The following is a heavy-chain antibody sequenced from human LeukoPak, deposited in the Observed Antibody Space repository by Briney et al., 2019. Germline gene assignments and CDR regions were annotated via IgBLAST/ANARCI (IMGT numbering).Heavy chain of an antibody. CDR2: IWYDGSNK. V-gene: IGHV3-33*01. CDR1: GFTFSSYG. J-gene: IGHJ6*02. CDR3: ARDGGYSVYEGFMDV. D-gene: IGHD3-10*01. Sequence: GRSLRLSCAASGFTFSSYGMHWVRQAPGKGLEWVAVIWYDGSNKYYADSVKGRFTISRDNSKNTLYLQMNSLRAEDTAVYYCARDGGYSVYEGFMDVWGQGTTVTVSS.